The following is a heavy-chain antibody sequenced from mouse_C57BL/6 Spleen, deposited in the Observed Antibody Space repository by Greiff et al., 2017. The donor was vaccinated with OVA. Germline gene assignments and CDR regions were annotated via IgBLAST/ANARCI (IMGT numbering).Heavy chain of an antibody. CDR3: ARGIIYYGNPYYFDY. D-gene: IGHD2-1*01. J-gene: IGHJ2*01. V-gene: IGHV1-52*01. CDR1: GYTFTSYW. CDR2: IDPSDSET. Sequence: QVQLKQPGAELVRPGSSVKLSSKASGYTFTSYWMHWVKQRPIQGLEWIGNIDPSDSETHYNQKFKDKATLTVDKSSSTAYMQLSSLTSEDSAVYYCARGIIYYGNPYYFDYWGQGTTLTVSS.